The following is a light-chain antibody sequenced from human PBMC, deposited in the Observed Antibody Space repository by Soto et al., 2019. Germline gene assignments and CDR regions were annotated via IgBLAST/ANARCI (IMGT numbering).Light chain of an antibody. V-gene: IGKV3-11*01. J-gene: IGKJ5*01. CDR2: DAS. Sequence: EIVLTQSPATLSLSPGERATLSCRASQSVSSYLAWYQQKPVQAPRRLIYDASNRATGIPARFSGSWSGTDFTCTISSLAPEAFAVYYCQQRSNWPPITFGQGTRLEMK. CDR3: QQRSNWPPIT. CDR1: QSVSSY.